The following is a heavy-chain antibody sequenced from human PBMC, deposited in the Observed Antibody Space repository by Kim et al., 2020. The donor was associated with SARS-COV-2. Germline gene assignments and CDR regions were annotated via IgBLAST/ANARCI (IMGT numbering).Heavy chain of an antibody. V-gene: IGHV4-61*02. CDR2: IYTSGST. Sequence: SETLSLTCTVSGGSISSGSYYWSWIRQPAGKGLEWIGRIYTSGSTNYNPSLKSRVTISVDTSKNQFSLKLSSVTAADTAVYYCARARAYSSSPNPHYYYYGMDVWGHGTTVTVSS. D-gene: IGHD6-6*01. J-gene: IGHJ6*02. CDR3: ARARAYSSSPNPHYYYYGMDV. CDR1: GGSISSGSYY.